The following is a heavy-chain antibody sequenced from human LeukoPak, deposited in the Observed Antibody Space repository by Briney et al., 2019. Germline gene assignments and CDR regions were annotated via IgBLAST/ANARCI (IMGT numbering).Heavy chain of an antibody. J-gene: IGHJ4*02. CDR3: ARGANSGSYRSDY. Sequence: GGSLRLSCAASGFTFDDYAMTWVRHAPGEGLEWGSGINWNGGSTGYADSVKGRFTIPRDNAKNSLYLQMNSLSAEDTALYYCARGANSGSYRSDYWGQGNPGHRLF. V-gene: IGHV3-20*04. CDR1: GFTFDDYA. CDR2: INWNGGST. D-gene: IGHD1-26*01.